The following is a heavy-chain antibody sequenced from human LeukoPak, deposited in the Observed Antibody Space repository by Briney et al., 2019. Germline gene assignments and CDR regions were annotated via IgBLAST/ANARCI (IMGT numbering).Heavy chain of an antibody. CDR2: ISYDGSNK. Sequence: GGSLRLSCAASGFTFSSYGMHWVRQAPGKRLEWVAVISYDGSNKYYADSVKGRFTISRDNSKNTLYLQMNSLRAEDTAVYYCAKGGYDSSGYYYEHYFDYWGQGTLVTVSS. CDR1: GFTFSSYG. CDR3: AKGGYDSSGYYYEHYFDY. D-gene: IGHD3-22*01. J-gene: IGHJ4*02. V-gene: IGHV3-30*18.